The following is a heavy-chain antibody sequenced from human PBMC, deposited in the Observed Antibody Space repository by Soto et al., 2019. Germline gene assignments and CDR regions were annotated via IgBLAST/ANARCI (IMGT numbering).Heavy chain of an antibody. CDR1: GGPFSDYY. D-gene: IGHD2-8*02. Sequence: PSETLSLTCAVYGGPFSDYYWTWIRQPPGTGLEWIGEINHSGSTNYNPSLKSRVTISVDTSKNQFSLKLTSVTAADTAVYYCARDKITGLFDYWGQGTLVTVSS. V-gene: IGHV4-34*01. CDR2: INHSGST. J-gene: IGHJ4*02. CDR3: ARDKITGLFDY.